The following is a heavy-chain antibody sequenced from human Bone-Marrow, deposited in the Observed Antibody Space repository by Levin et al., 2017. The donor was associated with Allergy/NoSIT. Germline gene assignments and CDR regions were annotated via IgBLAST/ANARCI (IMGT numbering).Heavy chain of an antibody. CDR1: AFTFRNYY. V-gene: IGHV3-74*01. D-gene: IGHD2-2*01. CDR2: ILNDGTT. J-gene: IGHJ4*02. CDR3: ARGGCDRTSCLDH. Sequence: QTGGSLRLSCTASAFTFRNYYMHWVRQAPGMGLVWVSNILNDGTTNYADSVKGRFTISRDNAKNTLYLQMNSLGEEDTAVYFCARGGCDRTSCLDHWGQGILATVSS.